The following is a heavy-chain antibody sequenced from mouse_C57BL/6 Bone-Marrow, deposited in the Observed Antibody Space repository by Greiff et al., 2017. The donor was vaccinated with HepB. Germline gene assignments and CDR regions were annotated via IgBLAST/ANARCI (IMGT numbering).Heavy chain of an antibody. D-gene: IGHD4-1*01. V-gene: IGHV1-64*01. J-gene: IGHJ3*01. CDR3: ASLGRSWFAY. CDR2: IHPNSGST. Sequence: QVQLQQPGAELVKPGASVKLSCKASGYTFTSYWMPWVKQRPGQGLEWIGMIHPNSGSTNYNEKFKSKATLTVDKSSSTAYMQLSSLTSEDSAVYYCASLGRSWFAYWGQGTLVTVSA. CDR1: GYTFTSYW.